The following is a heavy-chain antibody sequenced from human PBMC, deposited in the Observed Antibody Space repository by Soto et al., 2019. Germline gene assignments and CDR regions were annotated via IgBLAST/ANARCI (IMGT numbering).Heavy chain of an antibody. Sequence: QVQLQESGPGLVQPSETLSLTCTVSDGSISTYFWTWIRQPPGKGLEWIGHIYHSGTADYNPSLKSRVAMSVDTSKNQFSLNLTSVTAADTATYYCATGKYCSGGSCERFDPWGQGALVTVSS. CDR2: IYHSGTA. CDR1: DGSISTYF. CDR3: ATGKYCSGGSCERFDP. D-gene: IGHD2-15*01. V-gene: IGHV4-59*01. J-gene: IGHJ5*02.